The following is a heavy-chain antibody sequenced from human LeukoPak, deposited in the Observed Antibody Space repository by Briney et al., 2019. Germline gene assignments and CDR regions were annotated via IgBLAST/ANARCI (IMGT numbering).Heavy chain of an antibody. D-gene: IGHD3-10*01. J-gene: IGHJ5*02. V-gene: IGHV4-39*07. CDR3: ARARRRITMVRGVPDWFDP. Sequence: SESLSLTCTVSGGSISSSSYYWGWIRQPPGKGLEWIGSIYYSGSTYYNPSLKSRVTIPVDRSKNQFSLKLSSVTAADTAVYYCARARRRITMVRGVPDWFDPWGQGTLVTVSS. CDR1: GGSISSSSYY. CDR2: IYYSGST.